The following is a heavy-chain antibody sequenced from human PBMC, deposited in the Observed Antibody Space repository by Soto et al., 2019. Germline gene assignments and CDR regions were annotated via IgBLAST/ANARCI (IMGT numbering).Heavy chain of an antibody. J-gene: IGHJ4*02. Sequence: QVQLQESGPGLVKPSQTLSITCTVSGGSTSSDNYWIWIRQHPGKGLEWIGPIYYSGNTDYNPSLKSLLAISIDTSKNQFSLKLSSVTAADTAVYFCVREGGESSDGLYYFDSWGQGSLVPVSS. CDR3: VREGGESSDGLYYFDS. D-gene: IGHD3-16*01. CDR2: IYYSGNT. V-gene: IGHV4-30-4*01. CDR1: GGSTSSDNY.